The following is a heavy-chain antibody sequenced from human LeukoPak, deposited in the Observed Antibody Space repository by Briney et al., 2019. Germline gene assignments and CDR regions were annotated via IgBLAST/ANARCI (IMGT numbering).Heavy chain of an antibody. CDR3: ARALPLTYYYDSSGYGGAFDI. CDR1: GYTFTSYG. V-gene: IGHV1-69*05. Sequence: SVKVSCKASGYTFTSYGISWVRQAPGQGLEWMGGIIPIFGTANYAQKFQGRVTITTDESTSTAYMELSSLRSEDTAVYYCARALPLTYYYDSSGYGGAFDIWGQGTMVTVSS. CDR2: IIPIFGTA. J-gene: IGHJ3*02. D-gene: IGHD3-22*01.